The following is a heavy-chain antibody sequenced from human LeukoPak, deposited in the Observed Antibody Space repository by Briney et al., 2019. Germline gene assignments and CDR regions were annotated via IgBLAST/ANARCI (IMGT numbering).Heavy chain of an antibody. CDR3: ARVLPQGPYYYHGMDV. J-gene: IGHJ6*02. CDR2: ISTYNGNT. Sequence: ASVKVSRKASGYTFTNYGIVWVRQAPGQGLEWMGWISTYNGNTNYAENLQDRVTMTTDTSTSTAYMELRSLRSDDTAVYYCARVLPQGPYYYHGMDVWGQGTTVTVSS. CDR1: GYTFTNYG. D-gene: IGHD5-18*01. V-gene: IGHV1-18*01.